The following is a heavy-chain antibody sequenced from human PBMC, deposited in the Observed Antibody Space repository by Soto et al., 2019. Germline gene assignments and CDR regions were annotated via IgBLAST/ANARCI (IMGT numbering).Heavy chain of an antibody. CDR1: GYTFTSYY. D-gene: IGHD4-17*01. CDR2: INPSGGST. V-gene: IGHV1-46*01. CDR3: ASSVVDYGDYYYGMDV. J-gene: IGHJ6*02. Sequence: ASVKVSCKASGYTFTSYYMHWVRQAPGQGLEWMGIINPSGGSTSYAQKFQGRVTMTRDTSTSTVYMELSSLRSEDTAVYYCASSVVDYGDYYYGMDVWGQGTTVIVSS.